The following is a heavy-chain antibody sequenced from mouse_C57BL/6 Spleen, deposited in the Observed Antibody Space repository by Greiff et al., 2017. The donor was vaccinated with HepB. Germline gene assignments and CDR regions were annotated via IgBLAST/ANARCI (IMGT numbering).Heavy chain of an antibody. J-gene: IGHJ3*01. CDR3: VRPYYYGSLAWFAY. CDR2: IRSKSNNYAT. V-gene: IGHV10-1*01. CDR1: GFSFNTYA. D-gene: IGHD1-1*01. Sequence: EVQLVESGGGLVQPKGSLKLSCAASGFSFNTYAMNWVRQAPGKGLEWVARIRSKSNNYATYYADSVKDRFTISRDDSESMLYLQMNNLKTEDTAMYYCVRPYYYGSLAWFAYWGQGTLVTVSA.